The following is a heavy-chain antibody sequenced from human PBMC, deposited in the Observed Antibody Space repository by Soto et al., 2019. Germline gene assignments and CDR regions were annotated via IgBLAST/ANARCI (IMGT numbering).Heavy chain of an antibody. CDR2: IRSKAYGGTT. D-gene: IGHD3-10*01. CDR1: GFTFGDYA. J-gene: IGHJ5*02. Sequence: GGSLRLSCTASGFTFGDYAMSWFRQAPGKGLEWVGFIRSKAYGGTTEYAASVEGRFTISRDDSKSIAYLQMNSLKTEDTAVYYCTRELCTYGPTNWFDPWGQGTLVTVSS. V-gene: IGHV3-49*03. CDR3: TRELCTYGPTNWFDP.